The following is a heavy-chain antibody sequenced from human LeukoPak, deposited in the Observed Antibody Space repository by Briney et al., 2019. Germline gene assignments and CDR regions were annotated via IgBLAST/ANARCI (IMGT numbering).Heavy chain of an antibody. V-gene: IGHV1-2*06. CDR2: INPDSGGT. D-gene: IGHD3-3*01. CDR1: GYTFTGYY. J-gene: IGHJ4*02. Sequence: ASVKVSCKASGYTFTGYYMHWVRQAPGQGLEWMGRINPDSGGTNYAQKFQGRVTMTRDMSISTAYMELSRLRSDDTAVYYCARFIRGYDFWSGYYPYFDYWGQGTLVTASS. CDR3: ARFIRGYDFWSGYYPYFDY.